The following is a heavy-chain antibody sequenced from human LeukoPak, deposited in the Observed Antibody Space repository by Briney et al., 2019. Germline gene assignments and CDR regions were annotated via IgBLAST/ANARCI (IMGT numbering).Heavy chain of an antibody. CDR3: ARGDYDSGRYYIT. CDR2: MNPNSGIT. CDR1: GYTFTSYD. V-gene: IGHV1-8*01. J-gene: IGHJ4*02. D-gene: IGHD3-22*01. Sequence: ASVKVSCKASGYTFTSYDINWVRQATGQGLEWMGWMNPNSGITGYAQKFQDRVTMTRNTSISTAYMELSSLRSDDTAVYYCARGDYDSGRYYITWGQGTLVTVSS.